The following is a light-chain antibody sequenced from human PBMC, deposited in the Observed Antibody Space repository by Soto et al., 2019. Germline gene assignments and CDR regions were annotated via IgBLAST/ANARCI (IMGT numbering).Light chain of an antibody. J-gene: IGLJ3*02. V-gene: IGLV2-14*03. CDR1: SSDVAAYNY. Sequence: QSALTQPASVSGSPGQSITISCTGSSSDVAAYNYVSWYQQHSGKAPKLMIYDVTNRASGVSYRFSGSKSGNTASLTISGLQDEDEADYYCSSYTSSGTRVFGGGTKLTVL. CDR3: SSYTSSGTRV. CDR2: DVT.